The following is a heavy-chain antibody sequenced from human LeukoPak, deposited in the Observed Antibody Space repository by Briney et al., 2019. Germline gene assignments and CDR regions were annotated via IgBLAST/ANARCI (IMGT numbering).Heavy chain of an antibody. V-gene: IGHV4-59*01. CDR3: ARAHISVAGTLGY. D-gene: IGHD6-19*01. CDR1: GGAINTYY. Sequence: SETLSLTCTVSGGAINTYYWSWIRQPPGKGLEWVGYIYYTGSTNYNPSLKSRVTISVDTSKNQISLKLTSVTAADTAVYYCARAHISVAGTLGYWGQGTLVTVSS. J-gene: IGHJ4*02. CDR2: IYYTGST.